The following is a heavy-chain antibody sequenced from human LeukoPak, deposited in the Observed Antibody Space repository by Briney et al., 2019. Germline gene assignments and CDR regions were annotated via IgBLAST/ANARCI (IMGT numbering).Heavy chain of an antibody. CDR3: ARAAFYGDRAWDFDY. CDR2: IYTSGST. V-gene: IGHV4-4*07. J-gene: IGHJ4*02. Sequence: SESLSLTCTVSGGSISSHYGSWIRQPAGKGLGWIGRIYTSGSTNYNPSVKTRVTMPVDTSKNQFSLKLSSVTAADTAVHYCARAAFYGDRAWDFDYWGQGTLVTVSS. D-gene: IGHD4-17*01. CDR1: GGSISSHY.